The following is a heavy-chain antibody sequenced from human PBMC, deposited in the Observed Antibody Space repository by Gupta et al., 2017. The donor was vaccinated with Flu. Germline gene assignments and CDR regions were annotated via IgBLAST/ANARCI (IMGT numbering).Heavy chain of an antibody. V-gene: IGHV3-30*18. CDR2: MSDDGSNQ. D-gene: IGHD1-7*01. Sequence: QVQLVHSGGGVVLPGCSLRLSCAASGFIFTDYGMHWVRQVPGKGLEWMAVMSDDGSNQWYADSVRGRFTISRDNSENTLILQMNSLIRDDTAVYYCAKGGRHNWNFDGDYWGQGTLVTVSS. J-gene: IGHJ4*02. CDR1: GFIFTDYG. CDR3: AKGGRHNWNFDGDY.